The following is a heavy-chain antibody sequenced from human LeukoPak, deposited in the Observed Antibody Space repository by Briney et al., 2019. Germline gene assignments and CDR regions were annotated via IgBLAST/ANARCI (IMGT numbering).Heavy chain of an antibody. J-gene: IGHJ4*02. CDR1: GYIFTKYV. CDR2: IKAGNGDT. Sequence: ASVKVSCKASGYIFTKYVVHWVRQAPGQRPEWMGWIKAGNGDTKYSQNFQDRLTTTRDTSASTVYMELSSLTSEDTALYYCARDDCGDTCYPGGYWGQGTLVTASS. V-gene: IGHV1-3*01. CDR3: ARDDCGDTCYPGGY. D-gene: IGHD2-21*01.